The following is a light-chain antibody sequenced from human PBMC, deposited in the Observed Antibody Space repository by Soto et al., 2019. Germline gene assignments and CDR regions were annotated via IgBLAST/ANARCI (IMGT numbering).Light chain of an antibody. CDR3: QQYSSSPLT. CDR2: GAS. V-gene: IGKV3-20*01. CDR1: QSVRSSH. Sequence: EIVMTQSAATLSVSPGERATLSCRASQSVRSSHLAWYQQMPGQAPRLLIYGASNRATGIPDRFSGSGSGTDFTLTISRLEPEDFAVYYCQQYSSSPLTFGGGTKVDIK. J-gene: IGKJ4*01.